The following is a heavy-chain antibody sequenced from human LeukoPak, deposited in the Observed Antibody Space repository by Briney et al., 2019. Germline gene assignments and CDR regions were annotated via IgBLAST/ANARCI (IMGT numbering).Heavy chain of an antibody. CDR1: GGSISSYY. D-gene: IGHD6-19*01. CDR3: ARDLGRPGWPDSLFDY. Sequence: PSETLSLTCTVSGGSISSYYWSWLRQPAGKGLEWIGRIYTSGSTNYNTSLKSRVTISVDTSKNQFSLKLSSVTAADTAVYYCARDLGRPGWPDSLFDYWGQGTLVTVSS. J-gene: IGHJ4*02. CDR2: IYTSGST. V-gene: IGHV4-4*07.